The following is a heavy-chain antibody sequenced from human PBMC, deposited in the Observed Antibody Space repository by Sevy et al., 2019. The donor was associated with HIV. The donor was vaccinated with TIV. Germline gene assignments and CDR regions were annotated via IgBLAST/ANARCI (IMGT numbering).Heavy chain of an antibody. D-gene: IGHD5-18*01. CDR3: ARGVGNSYGYDPDY. J-gene: IGHJ4*02. Sequence: SETLSLTCAVYRGSFTGYYWSWIRQPPGKGLEWIGKINHSGSTTYNPSLKSRVTISVDTSKNQFSLRLTSVTAADTAVYYCARGVGNSYGYDPDYWGQGTLVTVSS. CDR2: INHSGST. CDR1: RGSFTGYY. V-gene: IGHV4-34*01.